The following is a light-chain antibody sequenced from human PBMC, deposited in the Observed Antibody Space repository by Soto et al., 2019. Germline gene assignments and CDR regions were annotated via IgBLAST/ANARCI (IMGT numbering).Light chain of an antibody. CDR3: QQYDSIPYT. Sequence: DIQMTQSPSTLPASVGDRVTITCRASQTINSWLAWYQLRPGKAPRLLIYKASSLESGVPSRFSGSGSATEFTLTISSLQPDDFATYYCQQYDSIPYTLGQGTKLDIK. J-gene: IGKJ2*01. CDR1: QTINSW. V-gene: IGKV1-5*03. CDR2: KAS.